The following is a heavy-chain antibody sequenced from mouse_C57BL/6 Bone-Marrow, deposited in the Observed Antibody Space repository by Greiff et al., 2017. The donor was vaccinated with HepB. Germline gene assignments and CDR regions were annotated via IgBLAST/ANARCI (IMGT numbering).Heavy chain of an antibody. J-gene: IGHJ1*03. CDR3: ARYNHYGTGWYFVV. Sequence: VQLQQPGAELVKPGASVKLSCKASGYTFTSYWMQWVKQRPGQGLEWIGEIDPSDSYTNYNQKFKGKATLTVDTSSSTAYMQLSSLTSEDSAVYYCARYNHYGTGWYFVVWGTGTTVTVSS. D-gene: IGHD2-1*01. V-gene: IGHV1-50*01. CDR1: GYTFTSYW. CDR2: IDPSDSYT.